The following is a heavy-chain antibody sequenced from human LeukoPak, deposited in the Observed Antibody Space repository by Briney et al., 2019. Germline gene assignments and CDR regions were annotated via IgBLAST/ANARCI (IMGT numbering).Heavy chain of an antibody. D-gene: IGHD4-17*01. Sequence: GGSLRLSCAASGFIFSAYAMSWIRQAPGQGLEWISAIGTGGETHYAESVRGRFTISRSNFKNTLYLQMNSLRAEDTAVYYCAKRVTVTTKYFDSWGQGTLVTVSS. J-gene: IGHJ4*02. CDR3: AKRVTVTTKYFDS. CDR1: GFIFSAYA. CDR2: IGTGGET. V-gene: IGHV3-23*01.